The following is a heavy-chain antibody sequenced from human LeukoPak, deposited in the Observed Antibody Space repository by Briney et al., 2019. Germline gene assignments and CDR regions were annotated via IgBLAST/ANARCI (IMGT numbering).Heavy chain of an antibody. CDR2: IYYSGST. Sequence: PSETLSLTCTVSGGSISSSRYYWGWIRQPPGKGLEWIGSIYYSGSTYYNPSLKSRVTISVDTSKNQFSLKLSSVTAADTAVYYCARSYGSGSYAWFDPWGQGTLVTVSS. D-gene: IGHD3-10*01. CDR3: ARSYGSGSYAWFDP. CDR1: GGSISSSRYY. V-gene: IGHV4-39*07. J-gene: IGHJ5*02.